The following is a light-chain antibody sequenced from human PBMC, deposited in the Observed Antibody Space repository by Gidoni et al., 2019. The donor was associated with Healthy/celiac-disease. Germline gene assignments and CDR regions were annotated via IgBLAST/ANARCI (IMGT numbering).Light chain of an antibody. V-gene: IGKV1-39*01. CDR1: QSISSY. CDR3: QQSYSTPPT. CDR2: AAS. J-gene: IGKJ2*01. Sequence: DIQMTQSPSSLSASVGDRVTITCRASQSISSYLNWYQHKPGKAPKLLIYAASSVQSGVPSRFSGSGSGTDFTLTITSLQPEDFATYYCQQSYSTPPTFGQGTKLEIK.